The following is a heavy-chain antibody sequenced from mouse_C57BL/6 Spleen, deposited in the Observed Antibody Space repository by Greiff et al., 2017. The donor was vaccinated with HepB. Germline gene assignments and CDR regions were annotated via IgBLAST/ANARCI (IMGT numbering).Heavy chain of an antibody. CDR3: ARHEVDY. J-gene: IGHJ4*01. CDR1: GFTFSSYG. V-gene: IGHV5-6*01. CDR2: ISSGGSYT. Sequence: EVQLKESGGDLVKPGGSLKLSCAASGFTFSSYGMSWVRQTPDKRLEWVATISSGGSYTYYPDSVKGRFTISRDNAKNTLYLQMSSLKSEDTAMYYCARHEVDYWGQGTSVTVSS.